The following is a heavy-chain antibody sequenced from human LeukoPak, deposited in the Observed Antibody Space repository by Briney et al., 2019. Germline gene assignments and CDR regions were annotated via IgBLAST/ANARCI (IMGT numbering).Heavy chain of an antibody. CDR2: ISYDGSNK. J-gene: IGHJ1*01. V-gene: IGHV3-30*18. D-gene: IGHD5-18*01. Sequence: GGSLRLSCEASGFTFSSYGMHWVRQAPGKGLEWVAVISYDGSNKYYADSVKGRFTISRDNSKNTLYLQMNSLRAEDTAVYYCAEDRYSYAFEYFQHWGQGTLVTVSS. CDR3: AEDRYSYAFEYFQH. CDR1: GFTFSSYG.